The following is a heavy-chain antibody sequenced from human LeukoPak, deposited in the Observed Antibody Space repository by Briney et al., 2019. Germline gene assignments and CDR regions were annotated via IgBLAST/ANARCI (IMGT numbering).Heavy chain of an antibody. D-gene: IGHD6-13*01. Sequence: ASVKVSCKASGGTFSSYAISWVRQAPGQGLEWMGWINPNSGGTNYAQKFQGRVTMTRDTSISTAYMELSRLRSVDTAVYYCARAGGIAAADAFDIWGQGTMVTVSS. V-gene: IGHV1-2*02. CDR1: GGTFSSYA. J-gene: IGHJ3*02. CDR3: ARAGGIAAADAFDI. CDR2: INPNSGGT.